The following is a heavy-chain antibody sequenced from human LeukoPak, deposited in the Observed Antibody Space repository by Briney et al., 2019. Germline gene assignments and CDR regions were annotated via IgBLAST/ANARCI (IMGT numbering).Heavy chain of an antibody. CDR1: GYTFTGYY. V-gene: IGHV1-2*02. CDR3: ARDEFYGSASTGDDGFDM. J-gene: IGHJ3*02. CDR2: INLNSGGT. D-gene: IGHD3-10*01. Sequence: GASVKVSCKASGYTFTGYYMHWVRQAPGQGLEWMGWINLNSGGTNYAQKFQGRVTMTRDTSISTAYMELSRLRSDDTAVYYCARDEFYGSASTGDDGFDMWGQGTMVTVS.